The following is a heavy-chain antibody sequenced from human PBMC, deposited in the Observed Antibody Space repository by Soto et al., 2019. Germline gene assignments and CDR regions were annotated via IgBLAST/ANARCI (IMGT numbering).Heavy chain of an antibody. CDR2: IYWDDDK. CDR3: AHSRKSYYDILTGYNY. D-gene: IGHD3-9*01. Sequence: QITLKESGPTLVKPTQTLTLTCTFSGFSLSTSGAGVAWIRQPPGKALEWLALIYWDDDKRYSPSLKSRLTITKDTSKNQVVLTMTNMDPGDTATYYCAHSRKSYYDILTGYNYWGQGTLVTVSS. V-gene: IGHV2-5*02. CDR1: GFSLSTSGAG. J-gene: IGHJ4*02.